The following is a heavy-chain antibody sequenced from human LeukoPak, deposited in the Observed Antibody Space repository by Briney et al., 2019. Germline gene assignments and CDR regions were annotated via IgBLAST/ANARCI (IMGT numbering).Heavy chain of an antibody. CDR2: ISSSGSTI. CDR3: ARDLQLWGYSDY. D-gene: IGHD5-18*01. V-gene: IGHV3-48*03. J-gene: IGHJ4*02. Sequence: GGSLRLSCAASGFTFSSYEMNWVRQAPGKGLEWVSYISSSGSTIYYADSVKGRFTISRDNAKNSLYLQMNSLRAEDTAVYYCARDLQLWGYSDYWGQGTLATVSS. CDR1: GFTFSSYE.